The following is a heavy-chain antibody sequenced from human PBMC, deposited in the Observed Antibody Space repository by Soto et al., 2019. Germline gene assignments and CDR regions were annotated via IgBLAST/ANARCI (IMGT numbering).Heavy chain of an antibody. J-gene: IGHJ4*02. CDR3: ARVRGGGSEYFFDY. CDR1: GYTFTRYN. D-gene: IGHD2-15*01. V-gene: IGHV1-46*01. Sequence: ASVKVSCKASGYTFTRYNVHWVRQAPGQGLEWMAVINPSGGTTYYVQKFEGRVTLTTDTSTSTVYMELSSLRSDDTAVYYCARVRGGGSEYFFDYWGQGTLVTVSS. CDR2: INPSGGTT.